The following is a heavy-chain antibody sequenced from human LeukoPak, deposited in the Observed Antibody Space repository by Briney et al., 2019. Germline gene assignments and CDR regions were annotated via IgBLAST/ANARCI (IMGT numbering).Heavy chain of an antibody. CDR2: INPSGGST. J-gene: IGHJ6*02. CDR3: ARDLERIAAAGPVPGMDV. Sequence: ASVKVSCKASGYTFTSYYMHWVRQAPGQGLEWMGIINPSGGSTSYAQKFQGRVTITADKSTSTAYMELSSLRSEDTAVYYCARDLERIAAAGPVPGMDVWGQGTTVTVSS. V-gene: IGHV1-46*01. D-gene: IGHD6-13*01. CDR1: GYTFTSYY.